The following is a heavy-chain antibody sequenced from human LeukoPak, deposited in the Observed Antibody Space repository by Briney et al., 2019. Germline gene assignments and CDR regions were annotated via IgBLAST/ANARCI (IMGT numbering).Heavy chain of an antibody. D-gene: IGHD2-15*01. V-gene: IGHV3-23*01. CDR3: AKRGGTESFYYFYYMDV. J-gene: IGHJ6*03. Sequence: QPGGSLRLSCAASGFTFSSYDMTWVRQTPGKGLEWVALISRSGGTTYYADSVKGRLTISRDNSKNTLYLQMNSLRAEDTAEYYCAKRGGTESFYYFYYMDVWGKGTTVTVSS. CDR1: GFTFSSYD. CDR2: ISRSGGTT.